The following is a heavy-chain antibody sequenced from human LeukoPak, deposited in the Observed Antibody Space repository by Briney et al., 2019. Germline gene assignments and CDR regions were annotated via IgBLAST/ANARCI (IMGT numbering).Heavy chain of an antibody. D-gene: IGHD1-1*01. CDR1: GGTFSSYA. V-gene: IGHV1-69*01. Sequence: EASVKVSCKASGGTFSSYAISWVRQAPGQGLEWMGGIIPIFGTASYAQKFQGRVTITADESTSTAYMELSSLRSEDTAVYYCARGSGNEAFDIWGQGTMVTVSS. CDR2: IIPIFGTA. CDR3: ARGSGNEAFDI. J-gene: IGHJ3*02.